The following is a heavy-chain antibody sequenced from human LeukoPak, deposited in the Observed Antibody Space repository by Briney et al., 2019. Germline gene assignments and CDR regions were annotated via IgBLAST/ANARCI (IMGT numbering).Heavy chain of an antibody. CDR2: IHYSGST. CDR3: TRHHDYGDKIDY. V-gene: IGHV4-39*01. D-gene: IGHD4-23*01. J-gene: IGHJ4*02. CDR1: GVSLTSASHY. Sequence: PSETLSLTCTVSGVSLTSASHYWAWVPQPPGKGLEWIGSIHYSGSTYYSPSLKSRLTISGDTSKSQFSLKLTFVTAADTAVYYCTRHHDYGDKIDYWGQGTLVTVSS.